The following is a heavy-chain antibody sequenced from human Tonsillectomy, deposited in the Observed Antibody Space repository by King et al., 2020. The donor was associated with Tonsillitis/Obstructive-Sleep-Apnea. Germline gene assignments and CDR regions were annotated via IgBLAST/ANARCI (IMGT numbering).Heavy chain of an antibody. CDR3: ARDQDYGSGSYFHYYYYMDV. V-gene: IGHV3-53*01. D-gene: IGHD3-10*01. Sequence: DGQLVQSGGGLIQPGGSLRLSCAASGFTVSSNYMSWVRQAPGEGLEWVSVIYSGGSTYYADSVKGRLTISRENSKNTLYLQMNSLRAEDTAVYYCARDQDYGSGSYFHYYYYMDVWGKGTTVTVSS. CDR1: GFTVSSNY. CDR2: IYSGGST. J-gene: IGHJ6*03.